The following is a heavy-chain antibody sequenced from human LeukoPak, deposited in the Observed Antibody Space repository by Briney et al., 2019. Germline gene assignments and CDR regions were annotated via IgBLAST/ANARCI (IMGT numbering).Heavy chain of an antibody. D-gene: IGHD6-19*01. CDR3: AKDNWLPSSPAVAGLAD. V-gene: IGHV3-30*02. J-gene: IGHJ4*02. Sequence: AGGSLRLSCIPSGFTFRNYDMHWVRQAPGKGLEWVAFIRGDGSDRFHADSVKGRFTISRDNSRNTLYLQMNSLTVEDTAVYYCAKDNWLPSSPAVAGLADWNQGTLVTVSS. CDR1: GFTFRNYD. CDR2: IRGDGSDR.